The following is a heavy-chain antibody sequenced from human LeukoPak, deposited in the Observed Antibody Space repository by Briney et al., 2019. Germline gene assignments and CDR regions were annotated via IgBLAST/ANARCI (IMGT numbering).Heavy chain of an antibody. J-gene: IGHJ4*02. CDR3: ARYVAGCFDY. Sequence: SETLSLTCTVSGASISSSTYYWGWIRQPPGKGLEWIGIIYHSESTYYNPSLKSRVTISVDTSKNQFSLRLSSVTAADTAVYYCARYVAGCFDYWGQGTLVTVSS. D-gene: IGHD6-19*01. V-gene: IGHV4-39*07. CDR1: GASISSSTYY. CDR2: IYHSEST.